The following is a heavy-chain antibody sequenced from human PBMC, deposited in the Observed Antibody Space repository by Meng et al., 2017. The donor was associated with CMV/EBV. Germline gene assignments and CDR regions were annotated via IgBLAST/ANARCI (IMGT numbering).Heavy chain of an antibody. CDR2: ISSSGSTI. D-gene: IGHD2-2*01. V-gene: IGHV3-11*04. J-gene: IGHJ6*02. CDR1: GFTFSDYY. Sequence: GESLKISCAASGFTFSDYYMSWIRQAPGKGLEWVSYISSSGSTIYYADSVKGRFTISRDNAKNSLYLQMNSLRAEDTAVYYCARDRGKEYHLLDDYYYYGMDVWGQGTTVTVSS. CDR3: ARDRGKEYHLLDDYYYYGMDV.